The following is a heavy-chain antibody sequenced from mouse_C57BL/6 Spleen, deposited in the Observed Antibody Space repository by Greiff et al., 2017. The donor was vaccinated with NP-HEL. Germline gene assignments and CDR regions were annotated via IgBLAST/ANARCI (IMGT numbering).Heavy chain of an antibody. V-gene: IGHV1-9*01. CDR3: AREGLSTMVTSWFAY. CDR1: GYTFTGYW. J-gene: IGHJ3*01. Sequence: QVQLQQSGAELMKPGASVKLSCKATGYTFTGYWIEWVKQRPGHGLEWIGEILPGSGSTNYNEKFKGKATFTADTSSNTAYMQLSSLTTADSAIYYCAREGLSTMVTSWFAYWGQGTLVTVSA. CDR2: ILPGSGST. D-gene: IGHD2-2*01.